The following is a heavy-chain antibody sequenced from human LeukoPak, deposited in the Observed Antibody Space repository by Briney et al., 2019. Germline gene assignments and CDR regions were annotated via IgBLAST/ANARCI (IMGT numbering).Heavy chain of an antibody. CDR1: GYTFTSYG. V-gene: IGHV1-18*04. D-gene: IGHD1-14*01. Sequence: GASVRVSCKASGYTFTSYGISWVRQAPGQGLEWMGWISAYNGNTNYAQKLQGRVTMTTDTSTSTAYMELRSLRSYDTAVYYCARDLDLDATGVFDYWGQGTLVTVSS. CDR2: ISAYNGNT. CDR3: ARDLDLDATGVFDY. J-gene: IGHJ4*02.